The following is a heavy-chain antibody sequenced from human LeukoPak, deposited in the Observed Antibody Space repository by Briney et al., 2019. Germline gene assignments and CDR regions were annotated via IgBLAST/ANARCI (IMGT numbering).Heavy chain of an antibody. CDR2: IYYSGST. CDR3: ARQSYDSSGYPPVGAFDI. D-gene: IGHD3-22*01. CDR1: GGSISSYY. J-gene: IGHJ3*02. V-gene: IGHV4-59*08. Sequence: SETLSLTCTVSGGSISSYYWSWIRQPPGKGLEWIGYIYYSGSTNYNPSLKSRVTISVDTSKNQFSLKLSSVTAADTAVYYCARQSYDSSGYPPVGAFDIWGQGTMVTVSS.